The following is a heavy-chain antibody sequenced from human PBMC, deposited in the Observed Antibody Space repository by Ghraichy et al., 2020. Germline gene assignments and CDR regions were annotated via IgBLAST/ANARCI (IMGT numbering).Heavy chain of an antibody. Sequence: SQTLSLTCTVSGGSISSYYWSWIRQPAGKGLEWIGRIYTSGSTNYNPSLKSRVTMSVDTSKNQFSLKLSSVTAADTAVYYCARGAPAIAAAGTGYWFDPWGQGTLVTVSS. V-gene: IGHV4-4*07. D-gene: IGHD6-13*01. CDR2: IYTSGST. CDR3: ARGAPAIAAAGTGYWFDP. CDR1: GGSISSYY. J-gene: IGHJ5*02.